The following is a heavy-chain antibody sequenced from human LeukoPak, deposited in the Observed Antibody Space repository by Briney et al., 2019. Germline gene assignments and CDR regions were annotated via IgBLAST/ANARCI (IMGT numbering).Heavy chain of an antibody. Sequence: SETLSLTCAVYGGSFSGYYWSWIRQPPGKGLEWIGEINHSGSTNYNPSLKSQVTISVDTSKNQFSLKLSSVTAADTAVYYCARGLGYYGSGSYYDWGQGTLVTVSS. CDR1: GGSFSGYY. D-gene: IGHD3-10*01. V-gene: IGHV4-34*01. J-gene: IGHJ4*02. CDR2: INHSGST. CDR3: ARGLGYYGSGSYYD.